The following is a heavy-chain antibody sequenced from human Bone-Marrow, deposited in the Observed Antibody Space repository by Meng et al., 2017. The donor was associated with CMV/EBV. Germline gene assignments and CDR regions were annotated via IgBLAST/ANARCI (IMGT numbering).Heavy chain of an antibody. V-gene: IGHV3-33*01. CDR3: ARGALNLALYNWFDP. D-gene: IGHD3-9*01. CDR2: IWYDGSNK. CDR1: GFTFSSYG. Sequence: GESLKISCAASGFTFSSYGMHWVRQAPGKGLEWVAVIWYDGSNKLYADSVKGRFTISRDNAKNSLYLQMNSLRAEDTAVYYCARGALNLALYNWFDPWCQGTLVTVSS. J-gene: IGHJ5*02.